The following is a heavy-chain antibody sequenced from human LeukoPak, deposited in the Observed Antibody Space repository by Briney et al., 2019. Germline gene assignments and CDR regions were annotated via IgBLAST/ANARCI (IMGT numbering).Heavy chain of an antibody. Sequence: PGGSLRLSCAASGFTFTTYWMSWVRQPPGKGLEWIGEINHSGSTNYNPSLKSRVTISVDTSKNQFSLKLSSVTAADTAVYYCARATTVTYNWFDPWGRGTLVTVSS. J-gene: IGHJ5*02. CDR1: GFTFTTYW. CDR2: INHSGST. CDR3: ARATTVTYNWFDP. D-gene: IGHD4-11*01. V-gene: IGHV4-34*01.